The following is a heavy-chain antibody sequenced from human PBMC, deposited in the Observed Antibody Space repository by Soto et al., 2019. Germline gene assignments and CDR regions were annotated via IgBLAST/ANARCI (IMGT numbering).Heavy chain of an antibody. CDR3: ARRSYYGSGSIFDY. CDR2: NYYSGST. CDR1: GGSISSSGYY. V-gene: IGHV4-39*01. Sequence: QLQLQESGPGLVKPSETLSLTCTVSGGSISSSGYYWGWIRQPPGKGLEWIGNNYYSGSTNYNPSLKSRVTISVDTSKNQFSLKVSSVTAADTAVYYCARRSYYGSGSIFDYWGQGTLVTVSS. J-gene: IGHJ4*02. D-gene: IGHD3-10*01.